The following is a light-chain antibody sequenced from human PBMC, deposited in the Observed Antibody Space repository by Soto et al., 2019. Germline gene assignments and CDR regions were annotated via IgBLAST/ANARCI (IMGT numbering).Light chain of an antibody. CDR3: QQYSSYSLYT. J-gene: IGKJ2*01. Sequence: DIQMTQYPSTLSASVGDRVTITCLSSPSIIGWLAGFQQKQGKAPKLLIYDASTLETGVPSRFSGSGSGTEFTLTIRSLQPDDFATYFCQQYSSYSLYTFGQGTKLEI. V-gene: IGKV1-5*01. CDR1: PSIIGW. CDR2: DAS.